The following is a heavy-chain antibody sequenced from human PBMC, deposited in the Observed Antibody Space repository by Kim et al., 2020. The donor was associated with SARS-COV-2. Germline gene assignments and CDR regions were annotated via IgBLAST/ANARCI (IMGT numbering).Heavy chain of an antibody. CDR1: GGSISSSSYY. V-gene: IGHV4-39*01. D-gene: IGHD3-10*01. Sequence: SETLSLTCTVSGGSISSSSYYWGWIRQPPGQGLEWIGSIYYSASTYYNPSLKSRVTISVDTTKNQFSLKLSSVTAADTAVYYCASAKVLLWFGRNDAFDICGRGTIVTVAS. CDR2: IYYSAST. J-gene: IGHJ3*02. CDR3: ASAKVLLWFGRNDAFDI.